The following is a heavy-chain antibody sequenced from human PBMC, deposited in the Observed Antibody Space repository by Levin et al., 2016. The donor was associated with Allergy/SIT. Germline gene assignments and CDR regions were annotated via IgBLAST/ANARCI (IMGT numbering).Heavy chain of an antibody. CDR2: INEDGSVK. CDR1: GFTFSGSW. J-gene: IGHJ2*01. Sequence: GGSLRLSCAASGFTFSGSWMSWVRQAPGKGLEWVADINEDGSVKYYVDSVKGRFTVSRANAKSSLYLQMSGLTAEDTALYYCATASWYRLDLWGRGTLVTVSS. CDR3: ATASWYRLDL. D-gene: IGHD2-15*01. V-gene: IGHV3-7*01.